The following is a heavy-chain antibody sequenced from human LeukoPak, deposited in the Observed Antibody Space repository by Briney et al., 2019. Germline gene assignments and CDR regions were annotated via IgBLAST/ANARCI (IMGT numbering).Heavy chain of an antibody. Sequence: PSGTLSLTCTVSGGSISSYYWSWIRQPPGKGLEWIGYIYYSGSTNYNPSLKSRVTISVDTSKNQFSLKLSSVTAADTAVYYCARDPGYSSSWLNYYGMDVWGQGTTVTVSS. CDR3: ARDPGYSSSWLNYYGMDV. CDR2: IYYSGST. V-gene: IGHV4-59*01. D-gene: IGHD6-13*01. CDR1: GGSISSYY. J-gene: IGHJ6*02.